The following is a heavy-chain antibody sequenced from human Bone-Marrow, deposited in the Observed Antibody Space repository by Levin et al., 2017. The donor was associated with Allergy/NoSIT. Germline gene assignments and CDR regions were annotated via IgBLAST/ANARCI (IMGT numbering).Heavy chain of an antibody. J-gene: IGHJ6*02. V-gene: IGHV1-46*01. CDR3: AKDEALVVPGVHQRYYYGMDV. CDR1: GYTFTHHY. CDR2: INPSGGDT. D-gene: IGHD2-2*01. Sequence: ASVKVSCEASGYTFTHHYIHWVRQAPGQGLEWVGIINPSGGDTSYAQKFQGRVTMTSDASSRTVYMELSSLGSEDTADYYCAKDEALVVPGVHQRYYYGMDVWGPGTTVTVSS.